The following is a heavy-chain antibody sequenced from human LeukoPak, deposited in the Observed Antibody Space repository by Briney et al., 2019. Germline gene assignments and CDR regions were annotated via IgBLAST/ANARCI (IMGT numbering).Heavy chain of an antibody. V-gene: IGHV3-30-3*01. D-gene: IGHD6-19*01. CDR1: GFTFSRYA. CDR2: ISSDGSNK. J-gene: IGHJ4*02. CDR3: ARTDTSGWSRPLDC. Sequence: GGSLRLSCAASGFTFSRYALHWVRQAPGKGLEWVAVISSDGSNKYYAGSVEGRFTISRDNYNNTLLLQMNSLRAEDTAVYYCARTDTSGWSRPLDCWGQGTLVTVSS.